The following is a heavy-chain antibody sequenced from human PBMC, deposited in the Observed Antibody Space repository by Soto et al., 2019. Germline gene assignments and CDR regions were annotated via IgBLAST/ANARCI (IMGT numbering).Heavy chain of an antibody. V-gene: IGHV3-7*03. CDR2: IKQDGSEK. Sequence: GSLRLSCAASGFTFSSYWMSWVRQAPGKGLEWVANIKQDGSEKYYVDSVKGRFTISRDNAKNSLYLQMNSLRAEDTAVYYCARDTGYTHDAFDIWGQGTMVTVSS. D-gene: IGHD5-12*01. CDR3: ARDTGYTHDAFDI. CDR1: GFTFSSYW. J-gene: IGHJ3*02.